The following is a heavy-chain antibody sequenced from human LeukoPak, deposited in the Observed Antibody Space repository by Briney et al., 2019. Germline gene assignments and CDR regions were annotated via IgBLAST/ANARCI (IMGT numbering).Heavy chain of an antibody. CDR3: ARDKAYCGGDCYLGDY. Sequence: ASVKVSCKASGYTFTSYGISWVRQPPGQGVEWMGWISAYNGNTNYAQKLQGRVTMTTDTSTSTAYMELRSLRSDDAAVYYCARDKAYCGGDCYLGDYWGQGTLVTVSS. CDR2: ISAYNGNT. J-gene: IGHJ4*02. V-gene: IGHV1-18*01. D-gene: IGHD2-21*02. CDR1: GYTFTSYG.